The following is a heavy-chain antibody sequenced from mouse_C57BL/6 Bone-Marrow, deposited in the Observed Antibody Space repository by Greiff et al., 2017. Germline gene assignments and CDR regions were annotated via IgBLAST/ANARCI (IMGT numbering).Heavy chain of an antibody. D-gene: IGHD1-1*01. V-gene: IGHV5-15*01. J-gene: IGHJ4*01. CDR3: ARNCYGSSYYAMDY. CDR2: ISNLAYSI. Sequence: EVMLVESGGGLVQPGGSLKLSCAASGFTFSDYGMAWVRQAPRKGPAWVAFISNLAYSIYYADTVTGRFTISRENAKNTLYLEMSSLRSEDTAMYYCARNCYGSSYYAMDYWGQGTSVTVSS. CDR1: GFTFSDYG.